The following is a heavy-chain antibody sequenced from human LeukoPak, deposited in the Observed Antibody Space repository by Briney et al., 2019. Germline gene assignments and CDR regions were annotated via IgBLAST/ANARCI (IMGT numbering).Heavy chain of an antibody. Sequence: GGSLRLSCAASGFTFSSYGMHWVRQAPGKGLEWVAVISSDGSKKNYADSVKGRLTLSRDNSKNTVYLQVVSLRTEDTAVYYCAKGRQYSFDYLIDYWGQGTLVTVSS. CDR2: ISSDGSKK. D-gene: IGHD3-9*01. CDR1: GFTFSSYG. V-gene: IGHV3-30*18. J-gene: IGHJ4*02. CDR3: AKGRQYSFDYLIDY.